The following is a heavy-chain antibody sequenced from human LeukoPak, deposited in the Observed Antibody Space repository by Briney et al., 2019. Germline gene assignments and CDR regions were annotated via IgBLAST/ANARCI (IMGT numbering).Heavy chain of an antibody. Sequence: PGGSLRLSCAASGFTFSSYWMSWVRQAPGKGLEWVANIKEDGSEKYYVDSVKGRFTISRDNAKNSLYLQMISLRAEDTAVYYCARDLAVADTPLGYWGQGTLVTVSS. CDR1: GFTFSSYW. J-gene: IGHJ4*02. D-gene: IGHD6-19*01. CDR2: IKEDGSEK. CDR3: ARDLAVADTPLGY. V-gene: IGHV3-7*01.